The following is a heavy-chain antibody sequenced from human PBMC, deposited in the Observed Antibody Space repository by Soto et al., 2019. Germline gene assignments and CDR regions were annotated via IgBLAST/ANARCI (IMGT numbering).Heavy chain of an antibody. CDR3: VRLNADSGSHYYAMDV. CDR1: GFSLTTGRMG. J-gene: IGHJ6*02. V-gene: IGHV2-26*03. D-gene: IGHD2-8*01. CDR2: LFSDAER. Sequence: QVTLKESGPVLVKPTETLTLTCTISGFSLTTGRMGVSWIRQPPGKALEWLAHLFSDAERSYRTSLQSRINDYEGASGAQVVLTMTNMDPVDTGTYFCVRLNADSGSHYYAMDVWGQGAAVTVSS.